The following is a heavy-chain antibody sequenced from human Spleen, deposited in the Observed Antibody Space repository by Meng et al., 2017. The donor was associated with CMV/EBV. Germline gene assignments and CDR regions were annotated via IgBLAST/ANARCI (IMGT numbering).Heavy chain of an antibody. CDR2: IRYDGSNK. Sequence: GESLKISCAASGFTFSNYGMHWVRQAPDKGLEWVAFIRYDGSNKYYVDSVKGRFTISRDNAKNSLYLQMNSLRAEDTAVYYCARDYSNYNWFDPWGQGTLVTVSS. CDR3: ARDYSNYNWFDP. J-gene: IGHJ5*02. D-gene: IGHD4-11*01. V-gene: IGHV3-30*02. CDR1: GFTFSNYG.